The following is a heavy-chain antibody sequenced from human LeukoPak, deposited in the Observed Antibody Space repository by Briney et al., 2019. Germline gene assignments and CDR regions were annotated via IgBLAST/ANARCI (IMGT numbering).Heavy chain of an antibody. D-gene: IGHD6-19*01. J-gene: IGHJ4*02. Sequence: PAGSLRLSCAASGFTFSEYYISWIRQAPGKGLEWVSDISSSGDIVSYADSVKGRFTISRYNAKDSLYLQMNSLGAEDTAVYYCARETVAGTFDYWSQGTLVTVSS. V-gene: IGHV3-11*01. CDR3: ARETVAGTFDY. CDR1: GFTFSEYY. CDR2: ISSSGDIV.